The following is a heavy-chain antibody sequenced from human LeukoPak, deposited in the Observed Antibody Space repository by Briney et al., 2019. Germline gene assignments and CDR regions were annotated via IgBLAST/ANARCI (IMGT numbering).Heavy chain of an antibody. CDR3: ARGPSSNWSGFDF. Sequence: GGSLRLSCAASGFSFSGHWMHWARQLPGKGLVWVSRISPTGSTTSYADSVKGRFTVPRDNAKNTLYLQVNNLRAEDTAVYYCARGPSSNWSGFDFWGQGTLLTVSS. CDR2: ISPTGSTT. D-gene: IGHD6-13*01. V-gene: IGHV3-74*01. CDR1: GFSFSGHW. J-gene: IGHJ4*02.